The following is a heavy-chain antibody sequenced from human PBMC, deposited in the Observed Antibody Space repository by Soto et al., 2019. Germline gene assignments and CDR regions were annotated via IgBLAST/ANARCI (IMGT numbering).Heavy chain of an antibody. CDR2: IYHSGST. D-gene: IGHD1-26*01. V-gene: IGHV4-4*02. CDR1: SGSISSSNW. J-gene: IGHJ3*02. CDR3: ARRMLLVEVEQHAFDI. Sequence: SETLSLTCAVSSGSISSSNWWSWVRQPPGKGLEWIGEIYHSGSTNYNPSLKSRVTISVDKSKNQFSLKLSSVTAADTAVYYCARRMLLVEVEQHAFDIWGQGTMVTVSS.